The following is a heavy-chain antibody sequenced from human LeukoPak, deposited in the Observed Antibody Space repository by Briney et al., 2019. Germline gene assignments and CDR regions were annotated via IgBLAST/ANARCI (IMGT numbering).Heavy chain of an antibody. CDR3: ARYFRSACDGMDV. CDR1: GYSFTTYW. D-gene: IGHD3-10*01. J-gene: IGHJ6*02. V-gene: IGHV5-51*01. CDR2: IYPADSDT. Sequence: GEPLKISCQGSGYSFTTYWIGWVRQMPGKGLEWMGIIYPADSDTKYSPSFQGQVTISADKSISTAYLQWSSLKASDTATYYCARYFRSACDGMDVWGQGTTVTVSS.